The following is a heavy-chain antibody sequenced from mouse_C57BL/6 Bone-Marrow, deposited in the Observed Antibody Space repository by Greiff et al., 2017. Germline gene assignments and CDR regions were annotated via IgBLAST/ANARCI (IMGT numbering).Heavy chain of an antibody. CDR2: IYPRSGNT. CDR1: GYTFTSYG. CDR3: ARSGTDAMDY. D-gene: IGHD3-3*01. V-gene: IGHV1-81*01. Sequence: QVQLQQSGAELARPGASVKLSCKASGYTFTSYGISWVKQRPGQGLEWIGEIYPRSGNTYYNAKFKGKAPLTADQSSSTAYMELRSLTSEDAAVYFCARSGTDAMDYWGQGTSVTVSS. J-gene: IGHJ4*01.